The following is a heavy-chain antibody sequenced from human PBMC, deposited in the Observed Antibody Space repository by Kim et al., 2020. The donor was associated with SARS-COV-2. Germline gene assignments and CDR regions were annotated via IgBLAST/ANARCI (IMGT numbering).Heavy chain of an antibody. Sequence: SVKVSCKASGGTFSSYAISWVRQAPGQGLEWMGGIIPIFGTANYAQKFQGRVTITADESTSTAYMELSSLRSEDTAVYYCARKGPDCSSTSCMRDYYYYYGMDVWGQGTTVTVSS. CDR2: IIPIFGTA. D-gene: IGHD2-2*01. V-gene: IGHV1-69*13. CDR1: GGTFSSYA. J-gene: IGHJ6*02. CDR3: ARKGPDCSSTSCMRDYYYYYGMDV.